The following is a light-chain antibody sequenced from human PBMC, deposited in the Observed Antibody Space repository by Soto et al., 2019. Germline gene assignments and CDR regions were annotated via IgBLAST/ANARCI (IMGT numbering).Light chain of an antibody. CDR1: QSVSSN. CDR2: GAS. J-gene: IGKJ1*01. Sequence: EIAMTQSPATLSVSPGERATLSCRASQSVSSNLAWYQQKPGQAPRLLIYGASTRATGIPARFSGSGSGTEFTLTISSLQSEDFAVYYCQQYNNWLGTFGQGTKVDIK. CDR3: QQYNNWLGT. V-gene: IGKV3-15*01.